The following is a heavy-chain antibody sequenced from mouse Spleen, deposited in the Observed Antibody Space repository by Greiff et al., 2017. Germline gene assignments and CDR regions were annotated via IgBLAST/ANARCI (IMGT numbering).Heavy chain of an antibody. CDR1: GYTLTSYW. CDR2: ILPSTGFT. CDR3: ARASDSFFEL. D-gene: IGHD6-1*01. V-gene: IGHV1-9*01. Sequence: VQLQQSGDEVLKPGASVRISCKATGYTLTSYWIEWIKQRPGHGLEWVGEILPSTGFTNYDEKFKGKATFTADTSSNTAYLQLSSLTFGDSAVYFCARASDSFFELWGQGTTLTVSS. J-gene: IGHJ2*01.